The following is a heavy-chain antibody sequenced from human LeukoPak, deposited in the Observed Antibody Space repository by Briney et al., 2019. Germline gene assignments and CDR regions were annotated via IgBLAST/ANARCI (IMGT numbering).Heavy chain of an antibody. J-gene: IGHJ6*02. V-gene: IGHV3-11*01. CDR2: ISSSGSTI. Sequence: GGSLRLSCAASGFTFSDYYMSWIRQAPGKGLEWVSYISSSGSTIYYADSVKGRFTISRDNAKNSLYLQMSSLRAEDTAVYYCARVEAAASYGMDVWGQGTLVTVSS. CDR1: GFTFSDYY. CDR3: ARVEAAASYGMDV. D-gene: IGHD2-2*01.